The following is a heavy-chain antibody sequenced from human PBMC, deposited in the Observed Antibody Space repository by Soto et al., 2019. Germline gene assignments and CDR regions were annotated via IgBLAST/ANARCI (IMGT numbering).Heavy chain of an antibody. CDR1: GYTFTSYG. CDR2: ISAYNGNT. CDR3: ARAPVPDFRYCSGGSCRNWFDP. V-gene: IGHV1-18*01. D-gene: IGHD2-15*01. Sequence: ASVKVSCKASGYTFTSYGISWVRQAPGQGLEWMGWISAYNGNTNYAQKLQGRVTMTTDTSTSTAYMELRSLRSDDTAVYYCARAPVPDFRYCSGGSCRNWFDPWGQGTLVTVS. J-gene: IGHJ5*02.